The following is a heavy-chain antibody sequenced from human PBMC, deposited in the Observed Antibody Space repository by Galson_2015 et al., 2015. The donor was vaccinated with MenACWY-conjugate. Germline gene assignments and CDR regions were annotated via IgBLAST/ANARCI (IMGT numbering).Heavy chain of an antibody. CDR2: ITIAGDT. V-gene: IGHV3-13*01. CDR1: GFTFSNYD. Sequence: SLRLSCAASGFTFSNYDMHWVRQGTGKGLEWVSLITIAGDTYYPDSVKGRFTISRDNAKNSMYLQMNSLRDEDTAVYYCARDSDSGITTYYGMDVWGQGTTVTVSS. D-gene: IGHD3-10*01. J-gene: IGHJ6*02. CDR3: ARDSDSGITTYYGMDV.